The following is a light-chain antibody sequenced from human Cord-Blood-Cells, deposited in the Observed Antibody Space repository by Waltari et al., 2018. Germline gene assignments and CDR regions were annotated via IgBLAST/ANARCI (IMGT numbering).Light chain of an antibody. CDR1: SSDVGGYNY. J-gene: IGLJ1*01. CDR3: SSYAGSNNYV. Sequence: QSALTQPPSASGSPGQSVTISCTGTSSDVGGYNYVSWYQQYPGKAPKLMIYEVSRRPSGVPDRCSGSKSGNTASLTVAGLQAEDEADYYCSSYAGSNNYVFGTGTKVTVL. V-gene: IGLV2-8*01. CDR2: EVS.